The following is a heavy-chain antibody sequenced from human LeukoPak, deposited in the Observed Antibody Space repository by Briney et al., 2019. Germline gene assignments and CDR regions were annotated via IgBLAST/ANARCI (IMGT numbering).Heavy chain of an antibody. Sequence: GGSLRLSCAASGFTFSSYAMSWVRQAPGKGLEWVSAISGSGGSIYYADSVKGRFTISRDNAKNSLYLQMNSLRAEDTAVYYCARTGGGGDYWGQGTLVTVSS. CDR3: ARTGGGGDY. CDR2: ISGSGGSI. J-gene: IGHJ4*02. V-gene: IGHV3-23*01. D-gene: IGHD1-14*01. CDR1: GFTFSSYA.